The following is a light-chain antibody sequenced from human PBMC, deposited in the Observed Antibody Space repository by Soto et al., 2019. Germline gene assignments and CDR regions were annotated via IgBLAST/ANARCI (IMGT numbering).Light chain of an antibody. CDR2: DAS. V-gene: IGKV3-20*01. CDR3: QQYGSSPPSIT. CDR1: QSVSSSF. J-gene: IGKJ5*01. Sequence: EIVLPQSPGTLSLSPGERATLSCRASQSVSSSFLAWYQQKPGQAPRLLVFDASYRATGIPDRFSGSGSGTDFTLTISRLEPEDFAVYYCQQYGSSPPSITFGQGTRLGIK.